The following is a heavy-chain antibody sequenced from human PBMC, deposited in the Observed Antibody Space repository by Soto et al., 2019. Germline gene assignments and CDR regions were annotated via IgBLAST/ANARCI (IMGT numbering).Heavy chain of an antibody. Sequence: ASVKVSCKASGGTFSSYAISWVRQAPGQGLEWMGGITPIFGTANYAQKFQGRVTITADRFTSTVYMELSSLTSEDTATYYCARDQDSDNYVYAGSQEPYGMDVWGQGTTVTVS. V-gene: IGHV1-69*06. CDR3: ARDQDSDNYVYAGSQEPYGMDV. J-gene: IGHJ6*02. CDR1: GGTFSSYA. D-gene: IGHD3-16*01. CDR2: ITPIFGTA.